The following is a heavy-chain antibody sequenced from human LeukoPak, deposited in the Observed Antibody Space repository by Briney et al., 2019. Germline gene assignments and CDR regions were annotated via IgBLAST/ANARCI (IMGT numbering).Heavy chain of an antibody. CDR3: XXXXXXXYYDSSGYYYDY. D-gene: IGHD3-22*01. J-gene: IGHJ4*02. CDR2: IYYIVST. V-gene: IGHV4-59*01. CDR1: GASIIIYY. Sequence: SETLSLTCTVSGASIIIYYCSCIRQPPRKRLEWIVDIYYIVSTNYNPSLKSRVTISLDTPTNHFSPKLSSLTPPHTPVYISXXXXXXXYYDSSGYYYDYWGQGTLVTVSS.